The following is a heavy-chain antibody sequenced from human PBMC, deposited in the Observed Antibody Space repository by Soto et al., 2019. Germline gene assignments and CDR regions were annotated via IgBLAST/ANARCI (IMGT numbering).Heavy chain of an antibody. J-gene: IGHJ4*02. CDR2: ISTSGTTI. CDR3: TSWVEDF. V-gene: IGHV3-11*01. Sequence: QVQLVESGGGLVKPGGSLRLSCAASGFTFSDYYMAWIRQAPGKGLEWVSYISTSGTTIYYADFLKGRFTISRDNAKNLLFLRMNSLGVEDTAVYYCTSWVEDFWGQGTLVTVSS. CDR1: GFTFSDYY. D-gene: IGHD7-27*01.